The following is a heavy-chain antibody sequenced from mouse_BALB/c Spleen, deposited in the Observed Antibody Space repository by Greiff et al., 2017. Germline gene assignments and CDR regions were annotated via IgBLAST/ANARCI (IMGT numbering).Heavy chain of an antibody. CDR3: ARDRDGYDAWFAY. Sequence: EVHLVESGGGLVKPGGSLKLSCAASGFTFSDYYMYWVRQTPEKRLEWVATISDGGSYTYYPDSVKGRFTISRDNAKNNLYLQMSSLKSEDTAMYYCARDRDGYDAWFAYWGQGTLVTVSA. CDR2: ISDGGSYT. CDR1: GFTFSDYY. D-gene: IGHD2-2*01. J-gene: IGHJ3*01. V-gene: IGHV5-4*02.